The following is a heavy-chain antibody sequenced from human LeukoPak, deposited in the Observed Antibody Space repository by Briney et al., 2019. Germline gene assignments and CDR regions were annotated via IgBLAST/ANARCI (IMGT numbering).Heavy chain of an antibody. CDR1: GFTFGDYA. CDR2: IRSKAYGGTT. J-gene: IGHJ4*02. D-gene: IGHD6-19*01. V-gene: IGHV3-49*03. CDR3: TRDLERRGIAVAGLDY. Sequence: GRSLRLSCTASGFTFGDYAMSWFRQAPGKGPEWVGFIRSKAYGGTTEYAASVKGRFTISRDDSKSIAYLQMNSLKTEDTAVYYCTRDLERRGIAVAGLDYWGQGTLVTVSS.